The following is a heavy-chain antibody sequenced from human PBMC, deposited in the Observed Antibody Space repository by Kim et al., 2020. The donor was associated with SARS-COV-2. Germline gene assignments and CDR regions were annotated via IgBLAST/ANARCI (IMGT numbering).Heavy chain of an antibody. CDR2: INHSGST. CDR3: ARAPQYYDILTGYSLLYYYGMDV. J-gene: IGHJ6*02. D-gene: IGHD3-9*01. V-gene: IGHV4-34*01. CDR1: GGSFSGYY. Sequence: SETLSLTCAVYGGSFSGYYWSWIRQPPGKGLEWIGEINHSGSTNYNPSLKSRVTISVDTSKNQFSLKLSSVTAADTAVYYCARAPQYYDILTGYSLLYYYGMDVWGQGTTVTVSS.